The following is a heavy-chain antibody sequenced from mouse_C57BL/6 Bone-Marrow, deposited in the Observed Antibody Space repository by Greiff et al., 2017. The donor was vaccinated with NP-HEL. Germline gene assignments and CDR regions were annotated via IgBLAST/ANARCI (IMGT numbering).Heavy chain of an antibody. CDR2: IDPENGDT. Sequence: EVKLVESGAELVRPGASVKLSCTASGFNIKDDYMHWVKQRPEQGLEWIGWIDPENGDTEYASKFQGKATITADTSSNTAYLQLSSLTSEDTAVYYCTTKLRLGFAYWGQGTLVTVSA. J-gene: IGHJ3*01. V-gene: IGHV14-4*01. CDR1: GFNIKDDY. D-gene: IGHD3-2*02. CDR3: TTKLRLGFAY.